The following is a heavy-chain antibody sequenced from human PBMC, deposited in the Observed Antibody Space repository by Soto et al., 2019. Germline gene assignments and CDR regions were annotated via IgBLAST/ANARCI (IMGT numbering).Heavy chain of an antibody. CDR2: ISGDGAVT. D-gene: IGHD1-1*01. CDR1: GLTFINSG. V-gene: IGHV3-23*01. CDR3: AKIRTSGGIDY. Sequence: GGSLRLSCAASGLTFINSGMTWVRQAPGKGLEWVSSISGDGAVTFYSDSVKGRFTIHRDNSKNTMNLQMISLRAEDMAVYYCAKIRTSGGIDYWGQGALVTVSS. J-gene: IGHJ4*02.